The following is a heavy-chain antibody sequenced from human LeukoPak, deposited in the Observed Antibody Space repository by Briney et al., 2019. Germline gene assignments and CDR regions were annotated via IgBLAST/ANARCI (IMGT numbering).Heavy chain of an antibody. CDR3: ARAGGYSGYASN. CDR1: GFNSNRHG. J-gene: IGHJ4*02. Sequence: GGSLRLSCAASGFNSNRHGMHWVRQAPGKGLEWVAVISYDGSNKYYADSVKGRFTISRDNSKNTLYLQMNSLRAEDTAVYYCARAGGYSGYASNWGQGTLVTVSS. CDR2: ISYDGSNK. D-gene: IGHD5-12*01. V-gene: IGHV3-30*19.